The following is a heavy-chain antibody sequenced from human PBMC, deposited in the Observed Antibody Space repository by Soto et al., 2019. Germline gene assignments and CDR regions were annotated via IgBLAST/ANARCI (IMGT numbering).Heavy chain of an antibody. Sequence: QVQLVESGGGVVQPGRSLRLSCAASGFTFSSYAMHWVRQAPGKGLEWVAVISYDGSNKYYADSVKGRFTISRDNSKNTLYLHMNSLRAADTAVYYCARDLVADDYWGQGTLVTVSS. V-gene: IGHV3-30-3*01. CDR1: GFTFSSYA. J-gene: IGHJ4*02. CDR3: ARDLVADDY. D-gene: IGHD5-12*01. CDR2: ISYDGSNK.